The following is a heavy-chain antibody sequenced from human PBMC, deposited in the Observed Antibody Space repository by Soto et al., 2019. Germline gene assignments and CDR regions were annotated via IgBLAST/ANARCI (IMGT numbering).Heavy chain of an antibody. CDR1: GGSISSSSYY. J-gene: IGHJ5*02. CDR2: IYYSGST. Sequence: PSETLSLTCTVSGGSISSSSYYWGWIRQPPGKGLDWIGSIYYSGSTYYNPSLKSRVTISVDTSKNQFSLKLSSVTAADTAVYYCARHLRGIVLVPAASSHWFDPWGQGTLVTVSS. D-gene: IGHD2-2*01. V-gene: IGHV4-39*01. CDR3: ARHLRGIVLVPAASSHWFDP.